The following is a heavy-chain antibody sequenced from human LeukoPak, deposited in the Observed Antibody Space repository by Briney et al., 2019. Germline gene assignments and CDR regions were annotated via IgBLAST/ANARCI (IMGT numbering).Heavy chain of an antibody. J-gene: IGHJ4*02. CDR3: AKVDTAMVTQKILVDY. Sequence: PGGSLRLSCAASGFTFSSYGMSWVRQAPGKGLEWVSAISGSGGSTYYADSVKGRFTISRDNSKNTLYLQMNSLRAEDTAVYYCAKVDTAMVTQKILVDYWGQGTLVTVSS. V-gene: IGHV3-23*01. CDR2: ISGSGGST. CDR1: GFTFSSYG. D-gene: IGHD5-18*01.